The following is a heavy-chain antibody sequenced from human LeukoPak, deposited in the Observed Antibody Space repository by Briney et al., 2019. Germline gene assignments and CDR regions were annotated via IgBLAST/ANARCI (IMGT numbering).Heavy chain of an antibody. V-gene: IGHV5-51*01. CDR3: ARLDSSGYYYSGAFDI. Sequence: GESLKISCKGSGYSLTSYWIGWVRQMPGKGLEWMGIIYPGDSDTRYSPSFQGQVTISADKSISTAYLQWSSLKASDTAMYYCARLDSSGYYYSGAFDIWGQGTMVTVSS. CDR2: IYPGDSDT. D-gene: IGHD3-22*01. CDR1: GYSLTSYW. J-gene: IGHJ3*02.